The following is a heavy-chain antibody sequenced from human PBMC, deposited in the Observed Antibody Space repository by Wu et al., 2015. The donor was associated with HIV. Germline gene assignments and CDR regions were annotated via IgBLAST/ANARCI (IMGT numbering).Heavy chain of an antibody. J-gene: IGHJ1*01. CDR3: TKDYGIVGSTLPEYFQQ. CDR2: INPKSGGS. CDR1: GYSFIDNY. V-gene: IGHV1-2*02. Sequence: QVQLMQSGAEVKKPGASVTVSCKTSGYSFIDNYIHWVRQAPGQGLEWMGWINPKSGGSRSPQKFQGRVSMTRDTSVNTVYLQLTRLQFDDTAIYYCTKDYGIVGSTLPEYFQQLGPGDPGHPSP. D-gene: IGHD1-26*01.